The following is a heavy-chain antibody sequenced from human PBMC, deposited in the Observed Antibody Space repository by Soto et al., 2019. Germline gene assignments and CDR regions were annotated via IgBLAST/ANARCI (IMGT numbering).Heavy chain of an antibody. J-gene: IGHJ6*02. Sequence: QVQLVQSGAEVKKPGSSVKVSCKASGGTFSSYGFSWVRQAPGHGLEWMGGIIPIFGTANYAQKFQCRVTITADESTSTAYMELSSLTSEDTAVYYFARASYAGNSYYYYGMAVWGQVTTVTVSS. V-gene: IGHV1-69*01. CDR2: IIPIFGTA. D-gene: IGHD6-13*01. CDR1: GGTFSSYG. CDR3: ARASYAGNSYYYYGMAV.